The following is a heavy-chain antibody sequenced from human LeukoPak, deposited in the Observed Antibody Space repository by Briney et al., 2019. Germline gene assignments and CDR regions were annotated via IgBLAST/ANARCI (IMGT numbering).Heavy chain of an antibody. V-gene: IGHV3-30*18. D-gene: IGHD3-9*01. CDR2: ISYDGSNK. Sequence: GGSLRLSCAASGFTFSSYSMNWVRQAPGKGLEWVAVISYDGSNKYHADSVKGRFTISRDNSKNTLYLQVNSLRAEDTAVYYCAKDEPQYDILAGHYYHGMDVWGQGTTVTVSS. CDR1: GFTFSSYS. J-gene: IGHJ6*02. CDR3: AKDEPQYDILAGHYYHGMDV.